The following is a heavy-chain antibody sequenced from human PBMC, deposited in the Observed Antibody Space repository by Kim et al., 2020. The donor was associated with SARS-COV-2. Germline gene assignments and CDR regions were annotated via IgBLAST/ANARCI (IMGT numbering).Heavy chain of an antibody. CDR3: AKDGASSYYYDSSGYYCDY. CDR1: GFTFSSYG. Sequence: GGSLRLSCAASGFTFSSYGMHWVRQAPGKGLEWVAVIWYDGSNKYYADSVKGRFTISRDNSKNTLYLQMNSLRAEDTAVYYCAKDGASSYYYDSSGYYCDYWGQGTLVTVSS. D-gene: IGHD3-22*01. CDR2: IWYDGSNK. V-gene: IGHV3-33*06. J-gene: IGHJ4*02.